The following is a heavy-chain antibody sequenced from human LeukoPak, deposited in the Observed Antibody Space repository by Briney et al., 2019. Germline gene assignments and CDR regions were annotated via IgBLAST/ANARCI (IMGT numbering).Heavy chain of an antibody. V-gene: IGHV3-7*03. CDR2: IKQDGSEK. CDR1: GFTFSSYW. CDR3: ARSCSSTSCYDEYFQH. D-gene: IGHD2-2*01. Sequence: GGSLRLSCAASGFTFSSYWMSWVRQAPGKGLEWVANIKQDGSEKYYVDSVKGRFTISRDNAKNSLYLQMNSLRAEDTAVYYCARSCSSTSCYDEYFQHWGQGTLVTVSS. J-gene: IGHJ1*01.